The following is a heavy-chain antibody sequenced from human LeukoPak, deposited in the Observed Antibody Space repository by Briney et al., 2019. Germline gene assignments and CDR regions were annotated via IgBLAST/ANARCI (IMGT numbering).Heavy chain of an antibody. CDR2: INPNSGGT. V-gene: IGHV1-2*02. CDR1: GYTFTGYY. Sequence: ASVKVSCKASGYTFTGYYMHWVRQAPGQGLEWMGWINPNSGGTNYAQKFQGRVTMTRDTSISTAYMELSRLRSDDTAVYYCARDLLNRKVRTSYSNWFDPWGQGTLVTVSS. J-gene: IGHJ5*02. CDR3: ARDLLNRKVRTSYSNWFDP. D-gene: IGHD2-2*01.